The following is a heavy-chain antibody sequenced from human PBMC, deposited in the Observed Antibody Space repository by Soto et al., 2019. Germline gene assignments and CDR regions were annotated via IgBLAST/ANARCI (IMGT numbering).Heavy chain of an antibody. V-gene: IGHV3-53*01. CDR2: IYSGGNT. Sequence: PGGSLRLSCAASGFTVSSNYMSWVRQAPGKGLEWVSVIYSGGNTYYADSVKGRFTISRDNSKNTLYLQMNSLRAEDTAVYYCARASIVATVFAYWGQGTLVTVSS. D-gene: IGHD5-12*01. J-gene: IGHJ4*02. CDR1: GFTVSSNY. CDR3: ARASIVATVFAY.